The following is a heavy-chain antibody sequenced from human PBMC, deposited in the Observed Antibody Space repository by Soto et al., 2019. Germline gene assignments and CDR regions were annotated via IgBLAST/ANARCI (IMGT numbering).Heavy chain of an antibody. CDR3: ARDMHSGFTHYSHP. CDR1: STAVTSSH. D-gene: IGHD2-15*01. J-gene: IGHJ5*02. CDR2: TAYTGNN. Sequence: EDLSLTCDDTSTAVTSSHWRVIRRFPGKGLEWIAHTAYTGNNNSNPSLKSRVTISIDTTKKQLSLNLTSMTAADTALYYCARDMHSGFTHYSHPWSQGTLVPVSS. V-gene: IGHV4-59*02.